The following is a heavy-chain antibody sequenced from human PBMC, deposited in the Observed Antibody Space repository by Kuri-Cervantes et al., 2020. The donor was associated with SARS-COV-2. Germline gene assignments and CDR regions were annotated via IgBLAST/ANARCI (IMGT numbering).Heavy chain of an antibody. V-gene: IGHV4-34*01. CDR2: INHSGST. D-gene: IGHD5-18*01. CDR3: ARGPIQTLWAPRYGMDV. CDR1: GGSFSGYY. Sequence: SETLSLTCAVYGGSFSGYYWSWIRQPPGKGLEWIGEINHSGSTNYNPSLKSRVTISVDTSKNQFSLKLSSVTAADTAVYYCARGPIQTLWAPRYGMDVWGQGTTVTVSS. J-gene: IGHJ6*02.